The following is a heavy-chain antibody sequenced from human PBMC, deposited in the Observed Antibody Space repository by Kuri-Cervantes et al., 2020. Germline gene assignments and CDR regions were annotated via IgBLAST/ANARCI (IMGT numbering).Heavy chain of an antibody. Sequence: GGSLRLSCAASGFTLSNAWMSWVRQAPGKGLEWVGRIKSKTDGGTTDYAAPVKGRFTISRDDSKNTLYLQMNSLKTEDTAVYYCTSPEDNGYYYYYYGMDVWGQGTTVTVSS. V-gene: IGHV3-15*01. J-gene: IGHJ6*02. CDR2: IKSKTDGGTT. D-gene: IGHD1-14*01. CDR3: TSPEDNGYYYYYYGMDV. CDR1: GFTLSNAW.